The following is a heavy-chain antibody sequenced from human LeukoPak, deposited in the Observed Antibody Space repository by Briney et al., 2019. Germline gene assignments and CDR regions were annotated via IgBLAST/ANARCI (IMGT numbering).Heavy chain of an antibody. CDR2: ISVYNGHT. D-gene: IGHD2-2*01. V-gene: IGHV1-18*01. CDR3: ARDQGCSSTSCYLNWFDP. J-gene: IGHJ5*02. CDR1: GYTFTNYG. Sequence: ASVKVSCKASGYTFTNYGISWVRQAPGQGLEWMGWISVYNGHTNYAQKLQGRVTMTTDTSTSTAYMELRSLRSDDTAVYYCARDQGCSSTSCYLNWFDPWGQGTLVTVSS.